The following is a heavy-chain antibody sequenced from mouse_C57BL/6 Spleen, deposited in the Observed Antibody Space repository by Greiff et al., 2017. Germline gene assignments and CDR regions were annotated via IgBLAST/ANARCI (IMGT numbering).Heavy chain of an antibody. CDR1: GYAFSSYW. J-gene: IGHJ2*01. D-gene: IGHD1-1*01. CDR3: ASNSITTVARY. V-gene: IGHV1-80*01. CDR2: IYPGDGDT. Sequence: VQLQQSGAELVKPGASVKISCKASGYAFSSYWMNWVKQRPGKGLEWIGNIYPGDGDTNYNGKFKGKATLTADKSSSTAYMQLSSLTSEDSAVSFCASNSITTVARYWGQGTTLTVAS.